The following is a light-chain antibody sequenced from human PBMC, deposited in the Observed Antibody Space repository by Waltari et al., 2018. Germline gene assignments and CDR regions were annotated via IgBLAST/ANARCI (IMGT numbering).Light chain of an antibody. V-gene: IGLV3-1*01. CDR2: EDR. Sequence: SYELTQPPSLSVSPGQTASITCSGDGLADKYASWYQHKAGQYPVLVIYEDRRRPSEIPARFSASNSGTIATLTITGTQPMDEADYYCQTWGGTTSYVFGTGTRVTVL. CDR3: QTWGGTTSYV. CDR1: GLADKY. J-gene: IGLJ1*01.